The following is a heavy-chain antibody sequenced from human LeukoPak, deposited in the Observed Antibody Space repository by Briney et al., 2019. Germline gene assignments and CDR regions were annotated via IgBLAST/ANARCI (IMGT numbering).Heavy chain of an antibody. V-gene: IGHV4-4*07. CDR1: GGSISSYY. CDR2: LYPGGSP. D-gene: IGHD3-3*01. CDR3: ARSARLWSFDY. J-gene: IGHJ4*02. Sequence: SETLSLTCTVSGGSISSYYRSWIRQPAGKGLEWIGRLYPGGSPNYNPSLKSRVTMSVDTSKNQFSLKLTSVTAADTAVYFCARSARLWSFDYWGQGTLVTVSS.